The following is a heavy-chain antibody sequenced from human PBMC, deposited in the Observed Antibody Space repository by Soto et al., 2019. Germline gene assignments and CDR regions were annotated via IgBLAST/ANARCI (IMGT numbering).Heavy chain of an antibody. D-gene: IGHD7-27*01. CDR2: ISGSGDTI. CDR1: GFTFTNYA. CDR3: STGRQMGY. J-gene: IGHJ4*02. V-gene: IGHV3-23*01. Sequence: EVQVLESGGDLVQPGGSLRPSGEASGFTFTNYAMTWFRQAPGKGLGWVPTISGSGDTIYYADSVKGRFTISRDNSKNTLYLQMNSLRADDWGVYYCSTGRQMGYWGQGTLVIVSS.